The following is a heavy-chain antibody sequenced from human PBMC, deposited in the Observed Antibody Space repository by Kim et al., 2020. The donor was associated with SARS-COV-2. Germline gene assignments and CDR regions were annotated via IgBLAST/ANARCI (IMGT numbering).Heavy chain of an antibody. Sequence: YSPSLKSRLTITKDTSKNQVVLTMTNMDTVDTATYYCAHSRIAAAIYFDYWGQGTLVTVSS. J-gene: IGHJ4*02. CDR3: AHSRIAAAIYFDY. V-gene: IGHV2-5*01. D-gene: IGHD6-13*01.